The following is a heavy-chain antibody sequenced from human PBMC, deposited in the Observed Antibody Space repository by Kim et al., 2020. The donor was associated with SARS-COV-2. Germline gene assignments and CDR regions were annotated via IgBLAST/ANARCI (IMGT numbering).Heavy chain of an antibody. D-gene: IGHD3-10*01. J-gene: IGHJ3*02. V-gene: IGHV1-24*01. CDR2: FDPEDGET. Sequence: ASVKVSCKVSGYTLTELSMHWVRQAPGKGLEWMGGFDPEDGETIYAQKFQGRVTMTEDTSTDTAYMELSSLRSEDTAVYYCATPAVLLWFGELNGDAFDIWGQGTMVTVSS. CDR3: ATPAVLLWFGELNGDAFDI. CDR1: GYTLTELS.